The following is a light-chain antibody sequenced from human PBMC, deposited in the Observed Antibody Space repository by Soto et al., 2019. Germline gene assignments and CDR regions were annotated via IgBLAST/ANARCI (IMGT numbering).Light chain of an antibody. CDR1: QSINNW. CDR3: LQYHSDPWT. V-gene: IGKV1-5*03. J-gene: IGKJ1*01. Sequence: DIQMTQSPSTLSASVGDRVIITCRASQSINNWLAWCQQKPGKAPKVLIYKASSLESGVPSRFSGSGSGTEFSLIISSLQPDDFATYFCLQYHSDPWTFGQGTKVDIK. CDR2: KAS.